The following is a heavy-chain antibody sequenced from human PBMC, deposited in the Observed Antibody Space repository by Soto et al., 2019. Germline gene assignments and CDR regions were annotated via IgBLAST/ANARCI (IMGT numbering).Heavy chain of an antibody. Sequence: ASVKVSCKASGYTFTSYDIYWVRQATGQGLEWMGWMNPNTGNSAYAQKFQGRVTVTSDTSINTVHMELNSLRSEDTAVYYCARRAETNGWNGFGADKYYFDFCGQGPLVTVYS. V-gene: IGHV1-8*01. CDR1: GYTFTSYD. J-gene: IGHJ4*02. CDR2: MNPNTGNS. CDR3: ARRAETNGWNGFGADKYYFDF. D-gene: IGHD1-1*01.